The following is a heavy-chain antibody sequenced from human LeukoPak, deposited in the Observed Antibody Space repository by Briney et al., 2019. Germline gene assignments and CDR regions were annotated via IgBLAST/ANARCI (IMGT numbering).Heavy chain of an antibody. D-gene: IGHD6-19*01. J-gene: IGHJ3*02. CDR1: GGSISSYY. V-gene: IGHV4-4*07. CDR2: MYSSGST. Sequence: SETLSLTCTVSGGSISSYYWNWIRQPAGKELEWIGRMYSSGSTDYNPSLRSRVTMSVDTPKNQFFLKLSSVTAADTAVYYCAREPSYSSAYFDIWGQGTMVTVSS. CDR3: AREPSYSSAYFDI.